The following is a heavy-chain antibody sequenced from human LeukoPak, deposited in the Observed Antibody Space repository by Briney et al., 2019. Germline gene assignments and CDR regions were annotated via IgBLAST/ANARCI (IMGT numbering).Heavy chain of an antibody. CDR1: VYGLTELS. CDR2: FDAEDGET. CDR3: APAVAAYFDY. V-gene: IGHV1-24*01. J-gene: IGHJ4*02. Sequence: SETVSRKVSVYGLTELSMHWVRQAPRTGGEWMGSFDAEDGETIYAQKFQSRVTMTEDTSTDTAYMELSSLRSADTAVYYCAPAVAAYFDYWGQGTLVTVSS. D-gene: IGHD6-19*01.